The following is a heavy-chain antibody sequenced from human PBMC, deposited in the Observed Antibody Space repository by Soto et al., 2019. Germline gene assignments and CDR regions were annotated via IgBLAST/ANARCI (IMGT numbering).Heavy chain of an antibody. CDR1: GFTFSSYA. CDR3: ARAHIVVVTASRYYYYCMGV. Sequence: GGSLRLSCAASGFTFSSYAMHWVRQAPGKGLEWVAVISYDGSNKYYADSVKGRFTISRDNSKNTLYLQMNSLRAEDTTVYYCARAHIVVVTASRYYYYCMGVCGQGTRVTVSS. J-gene: IGHJ6*02. CDR2: ISYDGSNK. V-gene: IGHV3-30-3*01. D-gene: IGHD2-21*02.